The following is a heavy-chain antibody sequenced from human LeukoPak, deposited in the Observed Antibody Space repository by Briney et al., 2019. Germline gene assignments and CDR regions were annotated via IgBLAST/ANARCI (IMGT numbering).Heavy chain of an antibody. CDR2: MNPDSGST. J-gene: IGHJ4*02. D-gene: IGHD6-13*01. CDR1: GHTFTSYD. V-gene: IGHV1-8*01. CDR3: ARRIAAAGVGIVY. Sequence: ASVKVSCKASGHTFTSYDINWVRQATGQGLEWMGWMNPDSGSTGYAQKFQGRVTMTGNPSISTAYMELSSLTSEDTAVYYCARRIAAAGVGIVYWGQGTLVTVSS.